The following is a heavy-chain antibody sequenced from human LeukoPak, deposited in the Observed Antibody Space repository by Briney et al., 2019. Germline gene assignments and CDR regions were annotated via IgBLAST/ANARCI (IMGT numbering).Heavy chain of an antibody. Sequence: GRSLRLSCAASGFTFSSYAMHWVRQAPGKGLEWVAVISYDGSNKYYADSVKGRFTISRDNSKNTLYLQMNSLRAEDTAVYYCANSPRILWFDPWGQGTLVTASS. V-gene: IGHV3-30-3*01. CDR3: ANSPRILWFDP. J-gene: IGHJ5*02. D-gene: IGHD3-3*01. CDR2: ISYDGSNK. CDR1: GFTFSSYA.